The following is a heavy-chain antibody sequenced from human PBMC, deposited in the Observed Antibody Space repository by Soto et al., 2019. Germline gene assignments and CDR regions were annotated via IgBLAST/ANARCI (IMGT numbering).Heavy chain of an antibody. Sequence: PGGSLRLSCAASGFTFSSYAMSWVRQAPGKGLEWVSAISGSGGSTYYADSVKGRFTISRDNSKNTLYLQMNSLRAEDTAVYYCAKAHFLLWFGKHYSGMDVWGQETTVTVSS. CDR2: ISGSGGST. CDR3: AKAHFLLWFGKHYSGMDV. D-gene: IGHD3-10*01. J-gene: IGHJ6*02. V-gene: IGHV3-23*01. CDR1: GFTFSSYA.